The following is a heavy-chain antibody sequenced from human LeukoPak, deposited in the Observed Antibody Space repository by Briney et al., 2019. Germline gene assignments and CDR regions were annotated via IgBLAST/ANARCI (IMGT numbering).Heavy chain of an antibody. Sequence: GRSLRLSCAASGFTSGDSWMSWVRQTPGKGLEWVANMNQDGSAKGYVDSVKGRFTISRDNARNSLYLQMSSLRPEDTAVYYCATYTHWVAGDVWGQGTTVTVSS. J-gene: IGHJ6*02. CDR3: ATYTHWVAGDV. D-gene: IGHD3-16*01. V-gene: IGHV3-7*01. CDR1: GFTSGDSW. CDR2: MNQDGSAK.